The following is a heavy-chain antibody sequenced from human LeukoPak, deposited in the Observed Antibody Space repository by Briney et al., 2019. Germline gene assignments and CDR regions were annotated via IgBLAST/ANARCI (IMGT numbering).Heavy chain of an antibody. CDR2: TYYSGST. D-gene: IGHD6-19*01. CDR3: ARGGSGWDWYFDL. V-gene: IGHV4-59*11. CDR1: GGSISSHY. Sequence: PSETLSLTCTVSGGSISSHYWSWIRQPPGKGLEWIGYTYYSGSTNYNSSLKSRVTISMDTSKNLFSLKLSSVTAADTAVYSCARGGSGWDWYFDLWGRGTLVTVSS. J-gene: IGHJ2*01.